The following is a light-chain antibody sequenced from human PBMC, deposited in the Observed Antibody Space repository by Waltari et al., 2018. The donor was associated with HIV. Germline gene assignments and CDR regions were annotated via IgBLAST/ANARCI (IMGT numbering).Light chain of an antibody. J-gene: IGLJ3*02. Sequence: QSALTQPRSVSGSPGQSVTISCTGTSSDVVGSDSVSWYLQHPGKVPKLIIYEVIKRPSGVPDRFSGSKSGNTASLTISGLQTEDEADYFCCSYAGTYTYVLFGGGTKLTVL. CDR1: SSDVVGSDS. V-gene: IGLV2-11*01. CDR3: CSYAGTYTYVL. CDR2: EVI.